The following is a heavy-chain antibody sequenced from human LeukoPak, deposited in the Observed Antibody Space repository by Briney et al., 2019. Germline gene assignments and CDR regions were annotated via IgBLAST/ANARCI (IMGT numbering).Heavy chain of an antibody. V-gene: IGHV4-61*09. CDR1: GGSISSGSYY. CDR2: IYYSGST. J-gene: IGHJ4*02. D-gene: IGHD3-22*01. Sequence: SQTLSLTCTVSGGSISSGSYYWSWIRQPAGKGLEWIGYIYYSGSTNYNPSLKSRVTISVDTSKNQFSLKLSSVTAADTAVYYCARLPRNYYDSSGYYGFDYWGQGTLVTVSS. CDR3: ARLPRNYYDSSGYYGFDY.